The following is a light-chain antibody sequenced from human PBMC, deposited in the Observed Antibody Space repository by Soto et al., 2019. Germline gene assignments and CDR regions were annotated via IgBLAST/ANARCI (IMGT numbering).Light chain of an antibody. V-gene: IGLV2-23*01. Sequence: QSVLTQPASVSGSLGQSITISCIGTSDNIGSYNLVSWYQHKPGNAPKNIIFEGSKRPSGFSNRFSGSRSGNTASLTISGLQAYDEADYYCCSFACTGTQYVFGTGTKLTVL. CDR1: SDNIGSYNL. CDR2: EGS. CDR3: CSFACTGTQYV. J-gene: IGLJ1*01.